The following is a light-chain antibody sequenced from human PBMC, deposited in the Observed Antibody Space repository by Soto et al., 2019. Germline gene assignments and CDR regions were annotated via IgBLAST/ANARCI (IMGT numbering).Light chain of an antibody. V-gene: IGLV2-14*01. CDR1: SSDVGGYNY. CDR2: EVS. Sequence: QSVLNQPASVSGSPGQSITISCTGTSSDVGGYNYVSWYQQHPGKAPKLMIYEVSNRPSGVSNRFSGSKSGNTASLTISGLQAEDEADYYCSSYTSSSTQVFGTGTKLTVL. J-gene: IGLJ1*01. CDR3: SSYTSSSTQV.